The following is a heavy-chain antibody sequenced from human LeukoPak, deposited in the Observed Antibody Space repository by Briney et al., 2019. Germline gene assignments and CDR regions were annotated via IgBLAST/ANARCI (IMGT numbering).Heavy chain of an antibody. CDR2: IYTSGAT. V-gene: IGHV4-4*08. J-gene: IGHJ4*02. Sequence: SETLSLTCTVSGGSIGTYYWSWIRQPPGKGLEWIGYIYTSGATTYNPSLKSRVTISVDTSKNQFSLKLSSVTAADTAVYYCARDLSTNYYDSSGYYYQVDYFDYWGQGTLVTVSS. D-gene: IGHD3-22*01. CDR3: ARDLSTNYYDSSGYYYQVDYFDY. CDR1: GGSIGTYY.